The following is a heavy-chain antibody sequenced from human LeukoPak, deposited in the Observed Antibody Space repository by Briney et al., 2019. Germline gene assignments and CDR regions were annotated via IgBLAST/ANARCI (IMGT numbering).Heavy chain of an antibody. V-gene: IGHV4-59*08. D-gene: IGHD2/OR15-2a*01. CDR3: ARHNAPYTTGWPRYYGMDV. Sequence: PSETLSLTCNVSGGSISSYYWSWIRQTPGKGLEWIGYVYYSGSTTYNPSLESRVTISVDTSKTQFSLKLSSVTAADTAVYFCARHNAPYTTGWPRYYGMDVWGQGTTVTVSS. J-gene: IGHJ6*02. CDR2: VYYSGST. CDR1: GGSISSYY.